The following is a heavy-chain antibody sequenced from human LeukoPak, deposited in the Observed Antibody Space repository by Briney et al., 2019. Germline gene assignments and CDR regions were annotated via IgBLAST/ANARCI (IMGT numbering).Heavy chain of an antibody. V-gene: IGHV3-30*18. CDR1: GFTFSSYG. D-gene: IGHD1-26*01. CDR2: ISYDGSNK. J-gene: IGHJ4*02. Sequence: PGRSLRLSCAASGFTFSSYGMHWVRQAPGKGLEWVVVISYDGSNKYYADSVKGRFTISRDNSKTTLYLQMNSLRAEDAAVYYCAKDSRGSYYGGYFDYWGQGTLVTVSS. CDR3: AKDSRGSYYGGYFDY.